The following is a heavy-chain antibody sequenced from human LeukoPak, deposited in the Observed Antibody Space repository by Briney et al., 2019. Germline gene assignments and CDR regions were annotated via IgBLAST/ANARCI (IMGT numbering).Heavy chain of an antibody. J-gene: IGHJ5*02. Sequence: SETLSLTCAVYGGSFSGYYWSWIRQPAGKGLEWIGRISGSGTITYNPALQSRLSISIDTSKNQFSLKLMSVTAADTAVYYCARDSGTTGEVKFDPWGQGTLVTVSS. D-gene: IGHD3-10*01. CDR2: ISGSGTI. V-gene: IGHV4-4*07. CDR3: ARDSGTTGEVKFDP. CDR1: GGSFSGYY.